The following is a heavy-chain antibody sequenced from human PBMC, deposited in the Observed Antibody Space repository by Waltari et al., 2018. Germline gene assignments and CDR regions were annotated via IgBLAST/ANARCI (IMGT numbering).Heavy chain of an antibody. CDR2: IYHIGST. J-gene: IGHJ3*02. D-gene: IGHD5-12*01. V-gene: IGHV4-38-2*01. CDR1: GYSISSGYY. Sequence: QVQLQESGPGLVKPSETLSLTCAVSGYSISSGYYWGWIRQPPGKGLEWIGSIYHIGSTYYNPSLKSRVTISVDTSKNQFSLKLSSVTAADTAAYYCARPRYSGFSTHDAFDIWGQGTMVTVSS. CDR3: ARPRYSGFSTHDAFDI.